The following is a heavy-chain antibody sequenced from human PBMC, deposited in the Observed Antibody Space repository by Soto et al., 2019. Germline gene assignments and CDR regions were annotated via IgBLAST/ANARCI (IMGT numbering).Heavy chain of an antibody. CDR1: GYIFNGYA. D-gene: IGHD3-3*01. Sequence: RASVKVSCKASGYIFNGYAMHWVRQAPGQRLEWMAWINGGNGNTRYSQKFQGRVTISRDTSANTVHMELSSLRSEDTAVYYCARAGTVFGLLGNYYGMDVWGQGTTVTVSS. CDR2: INGGNGNT. CDR3: ARAGTVFGLLGNYYGMDV. V-gene: IGHV1-3*01. J-gene: IGHJ6*02.